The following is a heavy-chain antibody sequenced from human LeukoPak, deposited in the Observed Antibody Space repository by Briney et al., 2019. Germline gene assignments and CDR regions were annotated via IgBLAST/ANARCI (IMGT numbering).Heavy chain of an antibody. CDR3: ARVRAFLGVTMPPGY. CDR2: IKQDGSEK. CDR1: GGSISSSSYY. V-gene: IGHV3-7*01. D-gene: IGHD3-10*01. Sequence: ETLSLTCTVSGGSISSSSYYWGWIRQPPGKGLEWVANIKQDGSEKYYVDSVKGRFTISRDNAKNSLYLQMNSLRAEDTAVYYCARVRAFLGVTMPPGYWGQGTLVTVSS. J-gene: IGHJ4*02.